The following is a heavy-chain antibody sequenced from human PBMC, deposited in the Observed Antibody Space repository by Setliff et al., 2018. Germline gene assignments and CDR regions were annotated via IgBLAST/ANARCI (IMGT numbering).Heavy chain of an antibody. CDR1: GGSINSGVYY. J-gene: IGHJ6*03. D-gene: IGHD3-3*01. CDR2: IYHGGDT. Sequence: SETLSLTCTVSGGSINSGVYYWGWIRQPPGKGLEWMGRIYHGGDTYYNASLKSRLTTSVDTSKNQFSLKLRSVTAADTAVYYCARVSGFLYVDVWGKGTTVTVSS. V-gene: IGHV4-39*01. CDR3: ARVSGFLYVDV.